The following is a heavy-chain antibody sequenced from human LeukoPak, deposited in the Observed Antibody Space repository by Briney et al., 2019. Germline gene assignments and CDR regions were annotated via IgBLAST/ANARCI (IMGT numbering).Heavy chain of an antibody. CDR2: IRSKANSYAT. V-gene: IGHV3-73*01. D-gene: IGHD3-22*01. Sequence: GGSLRLSCAASGFTLCGSAMHWVRPAPGKGLEWVGRIRSKANSYATEYAASVKGRFTISKDDSKNTACLEMNSLKTEDTAVYYCSSHVYDSSGYYANWGQGTLVTVSS. CDR1: GFTLCGSA. CDR3: SSHVYDSSGYYAN. J-gene: IGHJ4*02.